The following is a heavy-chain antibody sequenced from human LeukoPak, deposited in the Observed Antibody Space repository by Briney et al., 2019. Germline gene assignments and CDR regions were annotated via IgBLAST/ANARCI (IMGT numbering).Heavy chain of an antibody. CDR3: ARDWVEDYYDSSGYLGQAAFDI. J-gene: IGHJ3*02. CDR2: ISSSSSTI. D-gene: IGHD3-22*01. CDR1: GFTFSSYS. V-gene: IGHV3-48*02. Sequence: QPGGSLRLSCAASGFTFSSYSMNWVRQAPGKGLEWVSYISSSSSTIYYAGSVKGRFTISRDNAKNSLYLQMNSLRDEDTAVYYCARDWVEDYYDSSGYLGQAAFDIWGQGTMVTVSS.